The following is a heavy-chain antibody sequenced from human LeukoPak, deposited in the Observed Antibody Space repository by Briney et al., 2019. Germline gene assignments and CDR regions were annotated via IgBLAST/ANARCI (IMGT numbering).Heavy chain of an antibody. J-gene: IGHJ3*02. Sequence: SETLSLTCTVSGGSISSGSYYWSWIRQPAGKGPEWIGRIYTSGSTNYNPSLKSRVTISVDTSKNQFSLKLSSVTAADTAVYYCAREDYANAFDIWGQGTMVTVSS. CDR1: GGSISSGSYY. CDR2: IYTSGST. CDR3: AREDYANAFDI. D-gene: IGHD4-17*01. V-gene: IGHV4-61*02.